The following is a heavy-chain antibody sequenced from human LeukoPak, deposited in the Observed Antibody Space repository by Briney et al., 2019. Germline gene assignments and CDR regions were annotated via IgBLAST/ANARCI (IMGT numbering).Heavy chain of an antibody. D-gene: IGHD6-6*01. CDR2: ISSSSSYI. V-gene: IGHV3-21*01. J-gene: IGHJ4*02. CDR1: GFTFSSYS. Sequence: GGSLRLSCAASGFTFSSYSKNRVRQAPGKGLEWVSSISSSSSYIYYADSVKRRFTISRDNAKNSLYLQMNSLRAEDTAVYYCARDPQEAAHLDPDYWGQGTLVTVSS. CDR3: ARDPQEAAHLDPDY.